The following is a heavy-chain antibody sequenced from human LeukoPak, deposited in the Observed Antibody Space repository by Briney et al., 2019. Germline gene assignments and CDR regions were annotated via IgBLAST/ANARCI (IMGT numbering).Heavy chain of an antibody. J-gene: IGHJ3*02. D-gene: IGHD3-22*01. CDR1: GFTFSTYA. Sequence: AGGSLRLSCAASGFTFSTYAMHWVRQAPGKGLEWVAVISYDGSNKYYADSVKGRLTTSRDNSKNTLYLQMNSLRAEDTAVYYCATREYYYDSSGPIHAFDIWGQGTMVTVSS. V-gene: IGHV3-30-3*01. CDR2: ISYDGSNK. CDR3: ATREYYYDSSGPIHAFDI.